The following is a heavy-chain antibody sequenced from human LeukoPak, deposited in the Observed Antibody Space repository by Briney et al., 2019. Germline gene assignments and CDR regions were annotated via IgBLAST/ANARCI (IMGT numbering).Heavy chain of an antibody. Sequence: SETLSLTCTVSGGATGSSSYYWGWIRQPPGKGLEWIGSIYYSGTTYYNPSLKSRVTISVDTSKNQFSLNLTSVTAADTAVYYCAREPRPTVTAPDYWGQGILVTVSS. CDR1: GGATGSSSYY. CDR3: AREPRPTVTAPDY. J-gene: IGHJ4*02. CDR2: IYYSGTT. D-gene: IGHD4-17*01. V-gene: IGHV4-39*07.